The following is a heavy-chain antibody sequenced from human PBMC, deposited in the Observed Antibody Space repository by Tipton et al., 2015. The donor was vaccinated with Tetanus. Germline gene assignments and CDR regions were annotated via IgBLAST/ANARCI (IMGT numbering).Heavy chain of an antibody. D-gene: IGHD1-7*01. V-gene: IGHV4-34*01. CDR1: GDYLSDYY. CDR3: ARANYDSSKKGPFDS. J-gene: IGHJ4*02. CDR2: IHRGGST. Sequence: AGLVKPSETLSLTCGVFGDYLSDYYWTWVRQPPGKGLEWIGEIHRGGSTNYNPSLRRRVTISIGTSNNQFSLKLNSVTAADSAVYYCARANYDSSKKGPFDSWGQGSLVIVSS.